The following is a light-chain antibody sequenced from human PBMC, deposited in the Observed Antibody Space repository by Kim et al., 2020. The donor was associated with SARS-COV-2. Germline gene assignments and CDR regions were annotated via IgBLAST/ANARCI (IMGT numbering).Light chain of an antibody. CDR2: KAS. V-gene: IGKV1-5*03. CDR1: QSIYSY. Sequence: SVGDRVTITCRASQSIYSYLAWYQQKPGNVPKILIYKASTLESGVPSRFSGSESGTEFTLTVSSLQPDDFATYYCQQFYTYPITFGQGTRLEIK. J-gene: IGKJ5*01. CDR3: QQFYTYPIT.